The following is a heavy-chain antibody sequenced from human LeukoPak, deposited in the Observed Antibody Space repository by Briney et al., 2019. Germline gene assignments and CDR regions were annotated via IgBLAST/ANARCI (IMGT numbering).Heavy chain of an antibody. J-gene: IGHJ5*02. V-gene: IGHV3-23*01. D-gene: IGHD3-16*02. Sequence: AGGSLRLSCAASGFNFSIYAMSWVRQAPGRGLQWVSGISASGATTYYADSLKGRFTVSRDISKNSLYLQMNSLRAEDTAVYYCARDPLDDYVWGSYRYHEVGIAWGQGTLVTVSS. CDR3: ARDPLDDYVWGSYRYHEVGIA. CDR1: GFNFSIYA. CDR2: ISASGATT.